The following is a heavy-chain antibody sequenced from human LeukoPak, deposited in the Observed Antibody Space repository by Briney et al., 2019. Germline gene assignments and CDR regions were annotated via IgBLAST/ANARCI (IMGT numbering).Heavy chain of an antibody. Sequence: SETLSLTCSVVGHSTSRCHWRCNRQPPGKGLEWNGYISDSGSTKYNSSLKSRVTMSMEASKTQFSPNLSSVTAADTAVYYWARVGSGAHTWVSYSFDYWGQGTLVTVSS. CDR2: ISDSGST. CDR3: ARVGSGAHTWVSYSFDY. CDR1: GHSTSRCH. V-gene: IGHV4-59*01. D-gene: IGHD3-16*01. J-gene: IGHJ4*02.